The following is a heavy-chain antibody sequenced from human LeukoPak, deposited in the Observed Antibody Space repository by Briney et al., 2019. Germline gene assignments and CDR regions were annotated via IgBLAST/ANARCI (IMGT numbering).Heavy chain of an antibody. CDR1: GYTFTSYY. CDR3: ARTELGQQLVHQDAFDI. CDR2: INPSGGST. Sequence: ASVKVSCTASGYTFTSYYMHWVRQAPGQELEWMGIINPSGGSTSYAQKFQGRVTMTRDTSTSTVYMELSSLRSEDTAVYYCARTELGQQLVHQDAFDIWGQGTMVTVSS. D-gene: IGHD6-13*01. J-gene: IGHJ3*02. V-gene: IGHV1-46*01.